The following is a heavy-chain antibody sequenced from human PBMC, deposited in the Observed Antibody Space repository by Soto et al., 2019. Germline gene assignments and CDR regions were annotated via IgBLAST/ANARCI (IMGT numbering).Heavy chain of an antibody. V-gene: IGHV3-7*05. CDR1: GFTFSRFW. CDR3: ARDLAGLDH. CDR2: IKQDGSQK. Sequence: PGGSLRLSCVASGFTFSRFWMTWVRQAPGRGLEWVANIKQDGSQKNYVDFVKGRFTISRDNARNSLFLQMSNLRADDTAVYYCARDLAGLDHWGQGTLVTVFS. J-gene: IGHJ4*02.